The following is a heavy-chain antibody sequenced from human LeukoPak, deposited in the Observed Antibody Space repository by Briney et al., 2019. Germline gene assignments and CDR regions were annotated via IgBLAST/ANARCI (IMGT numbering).Heavy chain of an antibody. J-gene: IGHJ4*02. CDR2: INPNSGGT. CDR3: ARARIRHYYDSSGYPDY. V-gene: IGHV1-2*02. Sequence: ASVKVSCKASGYTFTGYYMHWVRQAPGQGLEWMGWINPNSGGTNYAQKFQGRVTMTRDTSISTAYMELSRLRSDDTAVYYCARARIRHYYDSSGYPDYWGQGTLVTVSS. D-gene: IGHD3-22*01. CDR1: GYTFTGYY.